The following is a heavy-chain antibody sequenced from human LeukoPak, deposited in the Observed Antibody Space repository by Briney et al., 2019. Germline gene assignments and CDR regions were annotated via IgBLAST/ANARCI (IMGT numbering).Heavy chain of an antibody. CDR1: GFTFSSYA. D-gene: IGHD2-8*01. CDR2: ISGSGGST. Sequence: GGSLRLSCAASGFTFSSYAMSWVRQAPGKGLGWVSAISGSGGSTYYADFVKGRFTISRDNSKNTLYLQMNSLRAEDTAVYYCAKDGQRPYCTNGVCYIDYWGQGTLVTVSS. V-gene: IGHV3-23*01. CDR3: AKDGQRPYCTNGVCYIDY. J-gene: IGHJ4*01.